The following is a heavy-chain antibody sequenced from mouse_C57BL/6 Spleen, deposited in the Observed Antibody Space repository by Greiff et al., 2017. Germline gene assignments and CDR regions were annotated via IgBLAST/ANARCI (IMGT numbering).Heavy chain of an antibody. Sequence: EVQLQQSGPELVKPGASVKISCKASGYTFTDYYMNWVKQSHGKSLEWIGDINPNNGGTSYNQKFKGKATFTIDKSSSTAYMELRILTSEDSAIYFCARFAYWGQGTLVTVSA. V-gene: IGHV1-26*01. CDR3: ARFAY. J-gene: IGHJ3*01. CDR1: GYTFTDYY. CDR2: INPNNGGT.